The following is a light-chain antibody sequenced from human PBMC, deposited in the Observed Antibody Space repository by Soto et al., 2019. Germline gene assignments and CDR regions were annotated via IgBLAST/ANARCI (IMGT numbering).Light chain of an antibody. V-gene: IGLV2-14*01. CDR2: DVS. J-gene: IGLJ1*01. Sequence: QSALTKPASGSGPPGRTITISSTATRNDVGGYHYVSWYQQHPGKAPKLMIYDVSNRPSGVSNRFSGSKSGNTASLTISGLQAEDEADYYCSSYTSSSTLVFGTGTKVTVL. CDR3: SSYTSSSTLV. CDR1: RNDVGGYHY.